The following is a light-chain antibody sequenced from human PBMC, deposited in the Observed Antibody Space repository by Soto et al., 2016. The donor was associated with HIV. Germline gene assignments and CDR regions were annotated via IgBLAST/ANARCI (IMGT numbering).Light chain of an antibody. V-gene: IGKV1-9*01. J-gene: IGKJ4*02. Sequence: DIQLTQSPSFLSASVGDRVTITCRASQDITSYLSWYQQKPGKAPKLLIHTASALQSGVPPRFSGSGSGTEFTLTISSLQPEDFATYYCQQSYDIPPTFGRGTTVEIK. CDR1: QDITSY. CDR3: QQSYDIPPT. CDR2: TAS.